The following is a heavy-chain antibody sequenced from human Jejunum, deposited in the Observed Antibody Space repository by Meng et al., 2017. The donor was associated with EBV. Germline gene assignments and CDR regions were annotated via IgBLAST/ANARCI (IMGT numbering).Heavy chain of an antibody. V-gene: IGHV4-39*07. D-gene: IGHD3-22*01. J-gene: IGHJ4*02. CDR3: ARTYYYDSSGYAPFDY. Sequence: EACYGRVQHPVHMALAWIVAGGSLSSSSYYWGWYRQTQGRGLEWIGSIYYSGSTYYNPHLKSQVTISVDTSKNQFSLKLSSVTAVDTAVYYCARTYYYDSSGYAPFDYWGQGTLVTVSS. CDR2: IYYSGST. CDR1: GGSLSSSSYY.